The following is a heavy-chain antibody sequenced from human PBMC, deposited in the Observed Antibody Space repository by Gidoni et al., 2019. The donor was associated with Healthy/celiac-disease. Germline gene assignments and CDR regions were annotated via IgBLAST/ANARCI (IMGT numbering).Heavy chain of an antibody. J-gene: IGHJ2*01. CDR1: GGSISSYY. CDR3: ARDSYSSGRFVWYFDL. Sequence: QVQLQESGPGLVKPSETLSLTCTVSGGSISSYYWSWIRQPPGKGLEWIGYIYYSGSTNYNTSLKSRVTISVDTSKNQFSLKLSSVTAADTAVYYCARDSYSSGRFVWYFDLWGRGTLVTVSS. V-gene: IGHV4-59*01. D-gene: IGHD6-19*01. CDR2: IYYSGST.